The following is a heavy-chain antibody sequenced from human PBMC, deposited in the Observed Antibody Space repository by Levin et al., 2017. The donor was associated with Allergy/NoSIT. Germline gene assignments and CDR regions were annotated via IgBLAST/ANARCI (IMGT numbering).Heavy chain of an antibody. CDR1: GFTFSSYW. Sequence: ETLSLTCAASGFTFSSYWMHWVRQAPGKGLVWVSRINSDGSSTSYADSVKGRFTISRDNAKNTLYLQMNSLRAEDTAVYYCARDLIVVVPAAIPHYYDYGMDGWGQGTTVTVSS. J-gene: IGHJ6*02. CDR3: ARDLIVVVPAAIPHYYDYGMDG. D-gene: IGHD2-2*02. V-gene: IGHV3-74*01. CDR2: INSDGSST.